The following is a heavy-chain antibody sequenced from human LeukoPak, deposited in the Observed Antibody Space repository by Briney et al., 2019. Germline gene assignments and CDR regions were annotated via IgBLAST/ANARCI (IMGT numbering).Heavy chain of an antibody. D-gene: IGHD6-6*01. J-gene: IGHJ6*03. Sequence: GGSLRLSCAASGFTFDDYAMHWVRQAPGKGLEWVSGISWNSGSIGYADSVKGRFTISRDNAKNSLYLQMNSLRAEDTALYYCAKGGSSSANMDVWGKGTTVTVSS. CDR3: AKGGSSSANMDV. CDR1: GFTFDDYA. V-gene: IGHV3-9*01. CDR2: ISWNSGSI.